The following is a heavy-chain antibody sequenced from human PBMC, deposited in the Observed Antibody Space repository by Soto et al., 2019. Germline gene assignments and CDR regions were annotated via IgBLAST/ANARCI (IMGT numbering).Heavy chain of an antibody. J-gene: IGHJ4*02. CDR3: ARGGRAAAGAFDY. D-gene: IGHD6-13*01. Sequence: SVKVSCEASGGTFSSYAISWVRQAPGQGLEWMGGIIPIFGTANYAQKFQGRVTITADESTSTAYMELSSLRTEDTAVYYCARGGRAAAGAFDYWGQGTLVTVSS. V-gene: IGHV1-69*13. CDR1: GGTFSSYA. CDR2: IIPIFGTA.